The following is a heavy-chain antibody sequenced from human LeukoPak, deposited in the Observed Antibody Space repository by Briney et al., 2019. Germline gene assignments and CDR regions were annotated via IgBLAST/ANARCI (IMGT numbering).Heavy chain of an antibody. CDR2: ITFRSTYK. Sequence: GGSLRLSCAVSGFNFSRYSMNWVRQAPGKGLEWVSSITFRSTYKYYADSVRGRFIISRDNTRNSLYLQMNSLRAEDTAVYYCARDPPLVSGPVHYYYYMDVWGKGTTVTVSS. CDR1: GFNFSRYS. D-gene: IGHD5/OR15-5a*01. V-gene: IGHV3-21*01. CDR3: ARDPPLVSGPVHYYYYMDV. J-gene: IGHJ6*03.